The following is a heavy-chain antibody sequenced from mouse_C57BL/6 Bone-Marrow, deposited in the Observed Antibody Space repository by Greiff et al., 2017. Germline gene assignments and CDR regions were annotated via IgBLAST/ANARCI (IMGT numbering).Heavy chain of an antibody. Sequence: QVQLQQPGAELVMPGASVKLSCKASGYTFTSYWMHWVKQRPGQGLEWIGEIDPSDSYTNYNQKFKGKSTLTVDKSSSTAYMQLSSLTSEDSAVYNCARETLFWFAYWGQGTLVTVSA. D-gene: IGHD1-1*01. CDR3: ARETLFWFAY. J-gene: IGHJ3*01. CDR1: GYTFTSYW. V-gene: IGHV1-69*01. CDR2: IDPSDSYT.